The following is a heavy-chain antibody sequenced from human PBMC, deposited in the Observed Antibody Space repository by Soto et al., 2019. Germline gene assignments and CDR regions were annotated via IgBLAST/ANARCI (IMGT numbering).Heavy chain of an antibody. CDR1: GFTFDDYA. V-gene: IGHV3-9*01. CDR2: ISWNSGSI. J-gene: IGHJ6*03. CDR3: AKGVDRTQLLYYYYMDV. Sequence: VQLVESGGGLVQPGRSLRLSCAASGFTFDDYAMHWVRQAPGKGLEWVSGISWNSGSIGYADSVKGRFTISRDNAKNSLYLQMNSLRAEDTALYYCAKGVDRTQLLYYYYMDVWGKGTTVTVSS. D-gene: IGHD2-2*01.